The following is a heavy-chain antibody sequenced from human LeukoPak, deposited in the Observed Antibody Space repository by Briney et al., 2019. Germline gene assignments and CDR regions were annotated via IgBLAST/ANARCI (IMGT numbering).Heavy chain of an antibody. CDR2: IYYSGST. J-gene: IGHJ3*02. Sequence: SETLSLTCTVSGDSISGFYWSWIRQPPGKGLEWIGYIYYSGSTNYNPSLKSRVAISVDTSKNQFSLKLSSVTAADTAVYYCATTMVRGVTGAFDIWGQGTMVTVSS. CDR1: GDSISGFY. CDR3: ATTMVRGVTGAFDI. V-gene: IGHV4-59*01. D-gene: IGHD3-10*01.